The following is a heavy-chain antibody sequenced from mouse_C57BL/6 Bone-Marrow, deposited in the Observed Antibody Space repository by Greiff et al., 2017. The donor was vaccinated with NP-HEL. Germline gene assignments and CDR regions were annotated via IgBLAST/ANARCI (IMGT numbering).Heavy chain of an antibody. V-gene: IGHV1-9*01. CDR1: GYTFTGYW. CDR2: ILPGSGST. J-gene: IGHJ2*01. Sequence: VQLQQSGAELMKPGASVKLSCKATGYTFTGYWLEWVKQRPGHGLEWIGEILPGSGSTNYNEKCKGKAPFTADTSSNTAYMQLSSLTTEDSAIYYCALHDYSNYEVYYFDYWGQGTTLTVSS. D-gene: IGHD2-5*01. CDR3: ALHDYSNYEVYYFDY.